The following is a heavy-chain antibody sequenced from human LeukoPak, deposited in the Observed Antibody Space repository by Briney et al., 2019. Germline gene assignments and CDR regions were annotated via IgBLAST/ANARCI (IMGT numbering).Heavy chain of an antibody. D-gene: IGHD3-22*01. CDR3: AKGPDSSGYYPDY. J-gene: IGHJ4*02. V-gene: IGHV3-33*06. CDR2: IWYGGSNK. Sequence: GGSLRLSCAASGFTFSSYGMHWVRQAPGKGLEWVAVIWYGGSNKYYADSVKGRFTISRDNSKNTLYLQMNSLRAEDTAVYYCAKGPDSSGYYPDYWGQGTLVTVSS. CDR1: GFTFSSYG.